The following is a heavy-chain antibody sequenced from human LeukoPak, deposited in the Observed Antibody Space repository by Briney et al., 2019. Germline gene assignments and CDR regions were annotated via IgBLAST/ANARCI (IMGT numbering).Heavy chain of an antibody. J-gene: IGHJ4*02. CDR2: MRFDGTKK. CDR3: ARDFDDVSGNFYYIPDY. CDR1: GFNFSRNG. V-gene: IGHV3-30*02. D-gene: IGHD3-22*01. Sequence: PGGSLRLSCAASGFNFSRNGMHWVRQAPGKGLEWVAFMRFDGTKKFYGDSASGRFTVSRDNSKNTLSLQMDSLRAEDTAVYYCARDFDDVSGNFYYIPDYWGQGILVTVSS.